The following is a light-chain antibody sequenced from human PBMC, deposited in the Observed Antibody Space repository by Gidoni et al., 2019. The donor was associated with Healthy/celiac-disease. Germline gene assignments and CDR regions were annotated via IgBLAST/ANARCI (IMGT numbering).Light chain of an antibody. CDR2: RNN. V-gene: IGLV1-47*01. J-gene: IGLJ2*01. Sequence: QSVLTQPPSASGTPGKRVTISCPGSSSNIGSNYVYWYQQLPGTPPKLLIYRNNQQPSGVPDRFSGSKSGTSASLAISGLRSEDEADYYCAAWDDSLSGLFGGGTKLTVL. CDR3: AAWDDSLSGL. CDR1: SSNIGSNY.